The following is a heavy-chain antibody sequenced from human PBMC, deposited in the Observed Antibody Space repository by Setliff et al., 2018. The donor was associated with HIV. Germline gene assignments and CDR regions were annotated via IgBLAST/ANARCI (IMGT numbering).Heavy chain of an antibody. V-gene: IGHV3-13*01. J-gene: IGHJ4*02. CDR3: AKDWPNAVTGTFGDS. Sequence: PGGSLRLSCAASGLTFSSYDMHWVRQAAGKGLEWVSGIGRGGDTYYLGSVKGRFTISRENAKNSLYLQMNSLTAGDTAVYYCAKDWPNAVTGTFGDSWGQGTLVTVSS. CDR1: GLTFSSYD. CDR2: IGRGGDT. D-gene: IGHD6-19*01.